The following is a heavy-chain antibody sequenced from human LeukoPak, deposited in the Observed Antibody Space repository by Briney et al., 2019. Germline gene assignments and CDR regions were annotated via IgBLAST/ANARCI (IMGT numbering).Heavy chain of an antibody. CDR3: ARDWSLGYSIDY. J-gene: IGHJ4*02. CDR1: GFTFSSYA. V-gene: IGHV3-23*01. CDR2: ISGSGGST. Sequence: PGGSLRLSCAASGFTFSSYAMSWVRQAPGKGLEWVSAISGSGGSTYYADSVKGRFTISRDNSKNTLYLQMNSLRAEDTAVYYCARDWSLGYSIDYWGQGTLVTVSS. D-gene: IGHD5-18*01.